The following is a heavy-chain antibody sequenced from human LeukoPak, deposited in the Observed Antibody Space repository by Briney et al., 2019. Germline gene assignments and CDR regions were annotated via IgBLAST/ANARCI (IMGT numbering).Heavy chain of an antibody. J-gene: IGHJ4*02. CDR2: ISGSGDIT. Sequence: GGSLRLSCAASGFTFSSYAMSWVRQAPGKGLEWVSVISGSGDITYYADSVKGRFTISRDNSKNTLYLQMNSLRAEDTAVYYCAADILTGASSYWGQGTLVTVSS. CDR1: GFTFSSYA. V-gene: IGHV3-23*01. D-gene: IGHD3-9*01. CDR3: AADILTGASSY.